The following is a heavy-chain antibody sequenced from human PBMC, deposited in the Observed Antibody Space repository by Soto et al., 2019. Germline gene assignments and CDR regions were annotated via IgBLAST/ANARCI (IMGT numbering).Heavy chain of an antibody. CDR1: GFTFSSYG. D-gene: IGHD6-19*01. CDR2: ISYDGSNK. J-gene: IGHJ5*02. Sequence: QVQLVESGGGVVQPGRSLRLSCAASGFTFSSYGMHWVRQAPGKGLEWVAVISYDGSNKYYADSVKGRFTISRDNSKNTRYLQMNSLRAEDTAVYYCAKRFMGYSSGCPWFDPWGQGTLVTVSS. V-gene: IGHV3-30*18. CDR3: AKRFMGYSSGCPWFDP.